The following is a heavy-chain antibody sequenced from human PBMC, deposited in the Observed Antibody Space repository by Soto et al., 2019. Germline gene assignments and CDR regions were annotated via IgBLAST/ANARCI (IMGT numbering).Heavy chain of an antibody. J-gene: IGHJ5*02. CDR1: GFTFRSFT. D-gene: IGHD6-13*01. CDR2: ISSNSAYI. Sequence: EVQLVESGGGLVKPGGSLRLSCAASGFTFRSFTMNWVSQAPGKGLEWVSTISSNSAYIYYTDALRGRFTISRDNAKNSLHLQMISLRAVDTAVYYCTIDASQDSSALCWFHPWGPGTLFIFSS. CDR3: TIDASQDSSALCWFHP. V-gene: IGHV3-21*02.